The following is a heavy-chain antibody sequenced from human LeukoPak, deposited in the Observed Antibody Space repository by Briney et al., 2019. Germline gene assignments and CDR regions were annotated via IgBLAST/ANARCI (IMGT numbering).Heavy chain of an antibody. J-gene: IGHJ4*02. CDR2: ISSSGSTI. Sequence: GGSLRLSCAASGFTVSSNYMSWVRQAPGKGLEWVSYISSSGSTIYYADSVKGRFTISRDNAKNSLYLQMNSLRAEDTAVYYCARVDYGDYYFDYWGQGTLVTVPS. V-gene: IGHV3-11*04. D-gene: IGHD4-17*01. CDR1: GFTVSSNY. CDR3: ARVDYGDYYFDY.